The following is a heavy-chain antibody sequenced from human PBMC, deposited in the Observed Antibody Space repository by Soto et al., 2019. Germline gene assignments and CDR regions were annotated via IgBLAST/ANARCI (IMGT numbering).Heavy chain of an antibody. Sequence: SEPLSLTCTVSGGSISSYYWSWIRQPPGKGLEWIGYIYYSGSTNYNPSLKSRVTISVDTSKNQFSLKLSSVTAADTAVYYCARESCSSTSCFPPYYYYGMDAWGQGTTVTV. CDR2: IYYSGST. D-gene: IGHD2-2*01. J-gene: IGHJ6*02. CDR1: GGSISSYY. CDR3: ARESCSSTSCFPPYYYYGMDA. V-gene: IGHV4-59*01.